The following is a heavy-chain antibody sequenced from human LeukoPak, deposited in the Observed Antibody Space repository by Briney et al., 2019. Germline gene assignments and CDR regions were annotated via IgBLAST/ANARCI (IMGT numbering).Heavy chain of an antibody. J-gene: IGHJ1*01. D-gene: IGHD3-22*01. CDR1: GFTFSGYG. V-gene: IGHV3-30*02. Sequence: PGGSLRPSCAASGFTFSGYGMHWVRQAPGKGLEWVTIIQYDGSNKYYADSVKGRFTISRDNSKNTLYLQMNSLRTEDTAVYYCAKGSQYYYESSGYYPEYFQHWGQGTLVTVSS. CDR2: IQYDGSNK. CDR3: AKGSQYYYESSGYYPEYFQH.